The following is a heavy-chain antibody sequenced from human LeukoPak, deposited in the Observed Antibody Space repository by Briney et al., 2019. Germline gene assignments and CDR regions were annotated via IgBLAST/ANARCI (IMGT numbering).Heavy chain of an antibody. CDR1: GFSLGDHF. V-gene: IGHV3-11*06. Sequence: GGSLRLSCAASGFSLGDHFMTWIRQAPGKGLEWVAYISSSSTYIKYADSVKGRVTISRDNAKESLYLQMNSLRAEDTAVYYCARVRGGQWLAYYYYGMDVWGQGTTVTVSS. J-gene: IGHJ6*02. CDR2: ISSSSTYI. CDR3: ARVRGGQWLAYYYYGMDV. D-gene: IGHD6-19*01.